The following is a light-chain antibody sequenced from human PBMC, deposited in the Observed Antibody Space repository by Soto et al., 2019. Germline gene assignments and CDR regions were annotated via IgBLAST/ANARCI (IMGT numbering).Light chain of an antibody. CDR3: QYYNNWLAT. CDR2: AAS. Sequence: EVVITQSPATLSVSPGDKVSLSCRANQTISNTLAWYQQKPGQPPRILIYAASTRDTGVSARFSGSGSGTEFTLTFSRLQSEDFEIYYCQYYNNWLATFGGGTKV. V-gene: IGKV3-15*01. J-gene: IGKJ4*01. CDR1: QTISNT.